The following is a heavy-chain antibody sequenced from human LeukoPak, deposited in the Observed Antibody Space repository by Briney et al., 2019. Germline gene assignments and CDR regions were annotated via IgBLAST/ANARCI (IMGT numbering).Heavy chain of an antibody. D-gene: IGHD2-21*01. CDR2: ISAYNGNT. CDR1: GYTFSSYG. CDR3: AKDCGTPCEGVGGNY. V-gene: IGHV1-18*01. J-gene: IGHJ4*02. Sequence: ASVKVSCKASGYTFSSYGIYWVRQRPGQGLEWMGWISAYNGNTHYAEKLQGRITMTTDTSTSTAYMELRSLRSDDTAVYYCAKDCGTPCEGVGGNYWGQGTLVTVSS.